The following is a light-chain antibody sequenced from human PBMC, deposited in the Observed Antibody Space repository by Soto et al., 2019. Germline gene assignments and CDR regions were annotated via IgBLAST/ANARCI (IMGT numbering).Light chain of an antibody. V-gene: IGKV2D-29*01. Sequence: DIEMTQTPLSLTVTPGQPASISCKSSQSLLSSNGKTYLYWYLQKPGQPPQLLIYEVATRFSGVPDRFSGSGSGTDFTLKISRVEADDVGVYYCMQTLHLPWTFGQGTKVEIK. CDR3: MQTLHLPWT. CDR2: EVA. J-gene: IGKJ1*01. CDR1: QSLLSSNGKTY.